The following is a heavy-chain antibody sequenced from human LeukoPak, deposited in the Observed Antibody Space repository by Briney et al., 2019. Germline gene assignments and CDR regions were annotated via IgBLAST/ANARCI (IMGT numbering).Heavy chain of an antibody. CDR2: INSDGSST. CDR3: AREGGSYLDAFDI. D-gene: IGHD1-26*01. V-gene: IGHV3-74*01. CDR1: RFTFSSYW. J-gene: IGHJ3*02. Sequence: PGGSLRLSCAASRFTFSSYWMHWVRQAPGKGLVWVSRINSDGSSTSYADSVKGRFTISRDNVKNTLYLQMNSLRAEDTAVYYCAREGGSYLDAFDIWGQGTMVTVSS.